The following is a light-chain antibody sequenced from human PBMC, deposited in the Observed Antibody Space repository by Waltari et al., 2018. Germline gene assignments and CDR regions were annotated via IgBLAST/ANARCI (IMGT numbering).Light chain of an antibody. J-gene: IGLJ3*02. V-gene: IGLV2-14*03. Sequence: HSALAQPASVSGSPGQSITLACTATTSDAGAYIYVSWYQQHPDKAPSPMIYDVNNRPSGVSNRFSGSKSGNTASLTISGLQAEDEADYYCSSFTRASSWVFGGGTKLTV. CDR2: DVN. CDR1: TSDAGAYIY. CDR3: SSFTRASSWV.